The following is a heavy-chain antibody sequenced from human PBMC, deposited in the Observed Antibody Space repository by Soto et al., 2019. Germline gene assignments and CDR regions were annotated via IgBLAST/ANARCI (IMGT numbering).Heavy chain of an antibody. CDR1: GGSISSYY. CDR2: VYYSGST. Sequence: SETLSLTCTVSGGSISSYYWSWIRQPPGKGLEWIGYVYYSGSTNYNPSLKSRVTISVDTSKNQFSLKLSSVTAADTAVYYCARAPRMGNYYYYGMDVWGQGTTVTVS. CDR3: ARAPRMGNYYYYGMDV. D-gene: IGHD7-27*01. V-gene: IGHV4-59*01. J-gene: IGHJ6*02.